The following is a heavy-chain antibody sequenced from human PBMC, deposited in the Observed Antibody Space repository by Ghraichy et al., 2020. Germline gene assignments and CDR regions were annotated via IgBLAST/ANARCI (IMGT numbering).Heavy chain of an antibody. CDR3: ARDTLPYDFWSGYSGYYYYYYMDV. V-gene: IGHV3-21*01. D-gene: IGHD3-3*01. CDR2: ISSSSSYI. CDR1: GFTFSSYS. Sequence: GGSLRLSCAASGFTFSSYSMNWVRQAPGKGLEWVSSISSSSSYIYYADSVKGRFTISRDNAKNSLYLQMNSLRAEDTAVYYCARDTLPYDFWSGYSGYYYYYYMDVWGKGTTFTVSS. J-gene: IGHJ6*03.